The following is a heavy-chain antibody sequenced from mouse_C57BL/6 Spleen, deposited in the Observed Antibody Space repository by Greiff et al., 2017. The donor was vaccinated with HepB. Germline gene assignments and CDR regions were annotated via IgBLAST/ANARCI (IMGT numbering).Heavy chain of an antibody. CDR2: INPSTGGT. CDR3: ARRGTPTYYFDY. CDR1: GYSFTGYY. D-gene: IGHD3-3*01. J-gene: IGHJ2*01. V-gene: IGHV1-42*01. Sequence: EVKLQESGPELVKPGASVKISCKASGYSFTGYYMNWVKQSPEKSLEWIGEINPSTGGTTYNQKFKAKATLTVDKSSSTAYMQLKSLTSEDSAVYYCARRGTPTYYFDYWGQGTTLTVSS.